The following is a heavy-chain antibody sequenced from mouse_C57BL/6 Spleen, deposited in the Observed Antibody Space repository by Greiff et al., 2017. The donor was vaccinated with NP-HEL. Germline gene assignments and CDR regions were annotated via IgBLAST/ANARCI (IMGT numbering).Heavy chain of an antibody. CDR2: IHPNSGST. CDR3: ARSEDPRPYYFDY. V-gene: IGHV1-64*01. CDR1: GYTFTSYW. D-gene: IGHD1-2*01. J-gene: IGHJ2*01. Sequence: VQLQQPGAELVKPGASVKLSCKASGYTFTSYWMHWVKQRPGQGLEWIGMIHPNSGSTNYNEKFKSKATLTVDKSSSTAYMQLSSLTSEDSAVYYCARSEDPRPYYFDYWGQGTTLTVSS.